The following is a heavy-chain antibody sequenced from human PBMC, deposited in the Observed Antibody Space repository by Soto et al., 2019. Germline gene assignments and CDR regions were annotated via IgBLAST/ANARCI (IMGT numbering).Heavy chain of an antibody. V-gene: IGHV2-5*02. J-gene: IGHJ4*02. CDR1: GFSLSTSGVG. CDR3: AHLVVAGIIYYVDS. CDR2: FYWDDDK. Sequence: QITLKESGPTLVKPTQLLTLTCTFSGFSLSTSGVGVGWIRQPPGKALEWLTFFYWDDDKRNSPFLKSRLTITKDTCKIQVVLTMTNMDPVDTATYYCAHLVVAGIIYYVDSWGEGALGTVS. D-gene: IGHD2-15*01.